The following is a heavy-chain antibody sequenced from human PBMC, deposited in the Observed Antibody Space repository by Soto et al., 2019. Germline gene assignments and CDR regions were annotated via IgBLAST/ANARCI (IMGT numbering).Heavy chain of an antibody. V-gene: IGHV1-69*14. J-gene: IGHJ4*02. Sequence: QVQLVQSGAEVKKPESSVKVSCKAPGGTFSTYAISWVRQAPGQGVEWMGGIIPMFGTANYAQRFQDRVTITADKSTNTVYMELSSLRSEDTAVYFCASGIQLWLRRINNGYSGWGQGTLVTVSS. CDR3: ASGIQLWLRRINNGYSG. CDR2: IIPMFGTA. D-gene: IGHD5-18*01. CDR1: GGTFSTYA.